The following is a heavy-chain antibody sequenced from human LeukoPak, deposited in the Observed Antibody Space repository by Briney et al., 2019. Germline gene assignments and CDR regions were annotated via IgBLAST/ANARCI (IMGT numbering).Heavy chain of an antibody. D-gene: IGHD3-22*01. CDR3: ARAIDYYDSIYFDY. J-gene: IGHJ4*02. Sequence: SETLSLTCAVSGGSISSGGYSWSWIRQPPGKGLEWIGYIYHSGSTYYNPSLKSRVTISVDGSKNQFSLKLSSVTAADTAVYYCARAIDYYDSIYFDYWGQGTLVTVSS. CDR1: GGSISSGGYS. V-gene: IGHV4-30-2*01. CDR2: IYHSGST.